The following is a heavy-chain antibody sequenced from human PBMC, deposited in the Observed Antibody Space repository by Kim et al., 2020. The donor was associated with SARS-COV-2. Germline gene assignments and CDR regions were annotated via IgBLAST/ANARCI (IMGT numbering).Heavy chain of an antibody. V-gene: IGHV3-21*01. CDR2: ISSSSSYI. J-gene: IGHJ3*02. D-gene: IGHD3-22*01. Sequence: GGSLRLSCAASGFTFSSYSMNWVRQAPGKGLEWVSSISSSSSYIYYADSVKGRFTISRDNAKNSLYLQMNSLRAEDTAVYYCARRYYYDSSGYPEGGAFDIWGQGTMVTVSS. CDR3: ARRYYYDSSGYPEGGAFDI. CDR1: GFTFSSYS.